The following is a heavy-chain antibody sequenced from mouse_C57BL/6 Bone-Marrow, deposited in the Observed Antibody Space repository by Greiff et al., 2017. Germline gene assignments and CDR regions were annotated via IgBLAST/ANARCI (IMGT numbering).Heavy chain of an antibody. CDR3: ARTDGYPLAY. Sequence: VQLQQSGAELVRPGTSVTVSCKASGYAFTNYLIEWVKQRPGQGLEWIGVINPGSGGTNYNEKFKGKATLTADKSSSTAYMQLSSLTSEDSAVYFCARTDGYPLAYWGQGTLVTVSA. V-gene: IGHV1-54*01. D-gene: IGHD2-3*01. J-gene: IGHJ3*01. CDR2: INPGSGGT. CDR1: GYAFTNYL.